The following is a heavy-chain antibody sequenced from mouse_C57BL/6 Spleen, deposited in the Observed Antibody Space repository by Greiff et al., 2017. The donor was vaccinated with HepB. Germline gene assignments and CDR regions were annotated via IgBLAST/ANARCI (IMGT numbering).Heavy chain of an antibody. CDR1: GYTFTSYW. CDR2: IHPNGGST. J-gene: IGHJ3*01. Sequence: QVQLQQPGAELVKPGASVKLSCTASGYTFTSYWMHWVKQRPGQGLAWIGMIHPNGGSTNYTEKFKSKATLTVDQSSSTAYMQLSSLTSEDCAVYYCARKGDYGGFADWGQGTLVTVSA. D-gene: IGHD1-1*01. V-gene: IGHV1-64*01. CDR3: ARKGDYGGFAD.